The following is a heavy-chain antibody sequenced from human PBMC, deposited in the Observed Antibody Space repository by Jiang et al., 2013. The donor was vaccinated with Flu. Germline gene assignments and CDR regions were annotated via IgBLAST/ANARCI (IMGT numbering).Heavy chain of an antibody. Sequence: QLLESGGGLVKPGRSLRLSCTASGFTFGDYAMTWFRQAPGRGLEWVGFIRSKTYGGTAEYGASVRGRFTMSRDDSKSIAYLQMDSLKTEDTAVYYCTRYSGYSYGSTDFDYWGQGTLVTVSS. CDR2: IRSKTYGGTA. CDR3: TRYSGYSYGSTDFDY. D-gene: IGHD5-18*01. V-gene: IGHV3-49*05. CDR1: GFTFGDYA. J-gene: IGHJ4*02.